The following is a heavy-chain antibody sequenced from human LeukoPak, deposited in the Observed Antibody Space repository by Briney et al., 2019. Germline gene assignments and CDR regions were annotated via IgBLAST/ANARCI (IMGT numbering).Heavy chain of an antibody. CDR2: IKQDGSEK. Sequence: GGSLRLSCAASGFTFSSYWMSWVRQAPGKGLEWVANIKQDGSEKYYVDSVKGRFTISRDNAKNSLYLQMNSLRAEDTAVYYCATSYSTASLDYWGQGTLVTVSS. CDR3: ATSYSTASLDY. J-gene: IGHJ4*02. V-gene: IGHV3-7*01. CDR1: GFTFSSYW. D-gene: IGHD6-13*01.